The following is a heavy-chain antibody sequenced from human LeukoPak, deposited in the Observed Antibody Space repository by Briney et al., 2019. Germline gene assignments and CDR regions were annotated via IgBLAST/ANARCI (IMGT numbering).Heavy chain of an antibody. D-gene: IGHD3-22*01. J-gene: IGHJ6*03. CDR3: ARDREYYDSSGYYYGRTYYYYYYMDV. CDR1: GGSISSGSYY. CDR2: IYTSGST. V-gene: IGHV4-61*02. Sequence: SQTLSLTCTVSGGSISSGSYYWSWIRQPAGKGLEWIGRIYTSGSTNSNPSLKSRVTISVDTSKNQFSLKLSSVTAADTAVYYCARDREYYDSSGYYYGRTYYYYYYMDVWGKGTTVTVSS.